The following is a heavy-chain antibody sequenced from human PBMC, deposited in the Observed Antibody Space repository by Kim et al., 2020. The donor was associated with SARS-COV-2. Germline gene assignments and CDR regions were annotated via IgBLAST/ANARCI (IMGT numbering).Heavy chain of an antibody. J-gene: IGHJ4*02. V-gene: IGHV3-48*03. CDR2: ISSSGSTI. Sequence: GGSLRLSCAASGFTFSSYEMNWVRQAPGKGLEWVSYISSSGSTIYYADSVKGRFTISRDNAKNSLYLQMNSLRAEDTAVYYCARDKGYGSSWYGYDYWGQGTLVTVSS. CDR1: GFTFSSYE. CDR3: ARDKGYGSSWYGYDY. D-gene: IGHD6-13*01.